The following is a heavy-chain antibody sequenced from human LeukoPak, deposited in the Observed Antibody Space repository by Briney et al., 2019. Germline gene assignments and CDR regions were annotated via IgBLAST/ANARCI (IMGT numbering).Heavy chain of an antibody. D-gene: IGHD5-12*01. Sequence: ASVKVSCKASGYTFTSYGISWVRQARGQGLEWMGWISAYNGNTNYAQKLQGRVTMTTDTSTSTAYMELRSLRSDDTAVYYCARTQIVATINWFDPCGQGTLVTVSS. J-gene: IGHJ5*02. CDR2: ISAYNGNT. CDR3: ARTQIVATINWFDP. V-gene: IGHV1-18*01. CDR1: GYTFTSYG.